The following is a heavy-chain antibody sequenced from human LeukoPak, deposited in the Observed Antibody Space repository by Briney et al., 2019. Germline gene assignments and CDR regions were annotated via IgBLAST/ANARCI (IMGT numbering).Heavy chain of an antibody. CDR2: ISYDGSNK. Sequence: QPGGSLRLSCAASGFTFSSYAMHWVRQAPGKGLEWVAVISYDGSNKYYADSVKGRFTISRDNSKNTLYLQMNSLRAEDTAVYYCARDSQRYRGAGYFDYWGQGTLVTVSS. D-gene: IGHD1-1*01. CDR3: ARDSQRYRGAGYFDY. CDR1: GFTFSSYA. J-gene: IGHJ4*02. V-gene: IGHV3-30-3*01.